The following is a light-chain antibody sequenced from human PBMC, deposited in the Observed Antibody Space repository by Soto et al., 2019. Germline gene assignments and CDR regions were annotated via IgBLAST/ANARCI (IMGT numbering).Light chain of an antibody. V-gene: IGLV1-40*01. J-gene: IGLJ2*01. CDR1: SSNIGAGYV. CDR2: GNS. CDR3: QSYDSSLSGNVV. Sequence: QSVLTQPPSVSGAPGQRVTISCTGSSSNIGAGYVVHWYQQLPGKAPKLLIYGNSNRPSGVPDRFSGSKSGTSASLAITELEAEDEADYCCQSYDSSLSGNVVFGGGSKLTVL.